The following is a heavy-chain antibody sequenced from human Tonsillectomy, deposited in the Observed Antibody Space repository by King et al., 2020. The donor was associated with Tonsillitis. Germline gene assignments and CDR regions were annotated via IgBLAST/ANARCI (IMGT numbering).Heavy chain of an antibody. D-gene: IGHD4-17*01. CDR2: INPNSGGT. Sequence: QLVQSGAEVKKPGASVKVSCKASGDTFTGYSIHWVRQAPGQGLEWMGWINPNSGGTNYAQKFQGRVTMTRDTSISTAYMWLSRLRSDDAAVYYCARDMYGDYIKGYFDLWGRGTLVTVSS. J-gene: IGHJ2*01. V-gene: IGHV1-2*02. CDR1: GDTFTGYS. CDR3: ARDMYGDYIKGYFDL.